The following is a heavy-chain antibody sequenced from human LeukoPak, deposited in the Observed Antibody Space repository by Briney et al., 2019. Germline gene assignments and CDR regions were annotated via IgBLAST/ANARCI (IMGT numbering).Heavy chain of an antibody. J-gene: IGHJ4*02. D-gene: IGHD3-10*01. CDR3: ARDGDYGTGSYYRGCIDS. V-gene: IGHV1-2*02. Sequence: ASVEVSCKTSGYSFTAFYIHWVRQAPGQGLEWMGWIHPRRGDTNYAQKFQGRVTMTRDTSISTAYLDLSSLRSDDTAVYYCARDGDYGTGSYYRGCIDSWGQGTPVTVSP. CDR2: IHPRRGDT. CDR1: GYSFTAFY.